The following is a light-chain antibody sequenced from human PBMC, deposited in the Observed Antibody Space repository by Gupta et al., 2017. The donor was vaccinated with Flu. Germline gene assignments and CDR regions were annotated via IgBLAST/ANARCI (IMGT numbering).Light chain of an antibody. CDR3: QQYGSSPWT. V-gene: IGKV3-20*01. J-gene: IGKJ1*01. Sequence: EIVLTQSTGTLSLSPGERATLSCRASQSVSSSYLAWYQQKPGPAPRLLIYGASSRATGIPDRFSGSGSGTDFTLTISRLEPEDFTVYYCQQYGSSPWTFGQGTKVEIK. CDR2: GAS. CDR1: QSVSSSY.